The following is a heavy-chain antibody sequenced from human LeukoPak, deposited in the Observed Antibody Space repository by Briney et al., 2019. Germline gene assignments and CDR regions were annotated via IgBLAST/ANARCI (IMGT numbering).Heavy chain of an antibody. D-gene: IGHD3-10*01. J-gene: IGHJ4*02. CDR1: GFTFSSYE. CDR2: IRYDGSNK. CDR3: AKGQLLWFGILDY. Sequence: GGSLRLSCAASGFTFSSYEMNWVRQAPGKGLEWVAFIRYDGSNKYYADSVKGRFTISRDNSKNTLYLQMNSLRAEDTAVYYCAKGQLLWFGILDYWGQGTLVTVSS. V-gene: IGHV3-30*02.